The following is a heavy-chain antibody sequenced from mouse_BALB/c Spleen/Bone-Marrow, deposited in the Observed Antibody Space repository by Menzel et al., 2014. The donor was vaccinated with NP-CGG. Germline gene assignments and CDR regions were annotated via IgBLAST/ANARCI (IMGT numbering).Heavy chain of an antibody. J-gene: IGHJ4*01. CDR1: GYTFTDHA. CDR2: ISGYYGDA. Sequence: SAKISCKGSGYTFTDHAIHWVKRSHAKSLEWIGVISGYYGDAIYNQKFKGKATMTVDKSSSTAYMELARLTSEDSAIYYCARSGKVRNAMDYWGQGTSVTVSS. CDR3: ARSGKVRNAMDY. D-gene: IGHD2-14*01. V-gene: IGHV1S137*01.